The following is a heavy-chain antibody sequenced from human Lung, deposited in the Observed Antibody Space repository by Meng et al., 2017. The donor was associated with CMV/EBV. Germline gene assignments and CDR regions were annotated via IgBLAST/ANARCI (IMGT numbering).Heavy chain of an antibody. CDR1: GFTSGDYG. CDR2: IRGKDYGETI. D-gene: IGHD6-19*01. CDR3: VREHLPMSAVGLPGDY. J-gene: IGHJ4*02. V-gene: IGHV3-49*04. Sequence: GGSLRLXGATSGFTSGDYGLSWVRQAPGKGLEWVAFIRGKDYGETIEYAPSVKARFTVSRDDSKNIAYLQMNSLKAEDTAVYYCVREHLPMSAVGLPGDYWGQGXLVTVSS.